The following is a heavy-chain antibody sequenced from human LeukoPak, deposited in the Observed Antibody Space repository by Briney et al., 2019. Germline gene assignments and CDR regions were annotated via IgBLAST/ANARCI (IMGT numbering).Heavy chain of an antibody. J-gene: IGHJ5*02. V-gene: IGHV3-64*01. Sequence: GSLRLSCAASGFTFSTFAMIWVRQPPGKGLEYVSAISSNGGSTYYANSVKGRFTISRDNSKNTLYLQMGSLRAEDMAVYYCARENYGAYNWFDPWGQGTLVTVSS. D-gene: IGHD4-17*01. CDR3: ARENYGAYNWFDP. CDR1: GFTFSTFA. CDR2: ISSNGGST.